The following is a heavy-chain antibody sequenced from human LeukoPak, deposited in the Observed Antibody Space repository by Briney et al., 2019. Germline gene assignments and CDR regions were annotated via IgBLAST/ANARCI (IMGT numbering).Heavy chain of an antibody. J-gene: IGHJ4*02. CDR3: ARDGYSSGWYFDY. CDR2: INPNSGGT. V-gene: IGHV1-2*02. D-gene: IGHD6-19*01. CDR1: GYTFTGYY. Sequence: ASVTVSCKASGYTFTGYYMHWVRQAPGQGLEWMGWINPNSGGTNYAQKFQGRVTMTRDTSISTAYMELSRLRSDDTAVYYCARDGYSSGWYFDYWGQGTLDTVSS.